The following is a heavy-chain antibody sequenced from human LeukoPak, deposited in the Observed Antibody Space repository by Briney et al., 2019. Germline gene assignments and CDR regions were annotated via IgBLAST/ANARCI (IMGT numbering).Heavy chain of an antibody. V-gene: IGHV3-23*01. CDR3: AKARIAAAGTGAFDV. D-gene: IGHD6-13*01. CDR1: GFTVSSYG. CDR2: FSATDGSA. J-gene: IGHJ3*01. Sequence: GGSLRLSCAVSGFTVSSYGMTWVRQAPGKGLEWVSAFSATDGSAQYAESVKGRFTISRDNSKNSLYLQMNSLRDEGTAVYYCAKARIAAAGTGAFDVWGQGTMVTVSS.